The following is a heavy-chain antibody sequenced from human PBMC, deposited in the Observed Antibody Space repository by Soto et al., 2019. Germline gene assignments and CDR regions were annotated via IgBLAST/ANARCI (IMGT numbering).Heavy chain of an antibody. V-gene: IGHV3-53*01. D-gene: IGHD6-6*01. CDR3: ARLRHSRAARPLYYYYYGMDV. CDR2: IYSGGST. J-gene: IGHJ6*02. CDR1: GFTVSSNY. Sequence: LRLSCSASGFTVSSNYMSWVRQAPGKGLEWVSVIYSGGSTYYADSVKGRFTISRDNSKNTLYLQMNSLRAEDTAVYYCARLRHSRAARPLYYYYYGMDVWGQGTTVTVSS.